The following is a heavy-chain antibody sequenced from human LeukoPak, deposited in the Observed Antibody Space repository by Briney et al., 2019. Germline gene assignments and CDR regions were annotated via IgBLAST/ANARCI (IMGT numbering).Heavy chain of an antibody. J-gene: IGHJ6*03. CDR2: IYYSGST. Sequence: SETLSLTCTVSGGSISSYYWSWIRQPPGKGLEWIGYIYYSGSTNYNPSLKSRVTISVDTSKNQFSLKLSSVTAADTAVYYCSRVPGYDLLPGYYSYYYYMAVRGKGTTDTVSS. D-gene: IGHD3-9*01. CDR1: GGSISSYY. CDR3: SRVPGYDLLPGYYSYYYYMAV. V-gene: IGHV4-59*01.